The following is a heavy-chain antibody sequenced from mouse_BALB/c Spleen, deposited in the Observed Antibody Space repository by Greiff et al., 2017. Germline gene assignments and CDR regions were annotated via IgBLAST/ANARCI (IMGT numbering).Heavy chain of an antibody. Sequence: VQLQQSGPELVKPGASVKMSCKASGYTFTSYVMHWVKQKPGQGLEWIGYINPYNDGTKYNEKFKGKATLTSDKSSSTAYMELSSLTSEDSAVYYCARRSIYYDYDDYAMDYWGQGTSVTVSS. D-gene: IGHD2-4*01. J-gene: IGHJ4*01. CDR3: ARRSIYYDYDDYAMDY. V-gene: IGHV1-14*01. CDR1: GYTFTSYV. CDR2: INPYNDGT.